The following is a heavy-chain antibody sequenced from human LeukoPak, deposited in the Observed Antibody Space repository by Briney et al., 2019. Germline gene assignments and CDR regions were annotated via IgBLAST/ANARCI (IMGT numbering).Heavy chain of an antibody. V-gene: IGHV3-11*04. Sequence: GGSLRLSCAATGFTFSDHYMSWIRQAPGKGLEWVSYISQTGTSTSYADSVRGRFTISRGNAKNSLYLQMNSLRAEDTAVFYCARGLWGLDVWRKGTTVTVSS. D-gene: IGHD3-16*01. CDR2: ISQTGTST. CDR3: ARGLWGLDV. J-gene: IGHJ6*04. CDR1: GFTFSDHY.